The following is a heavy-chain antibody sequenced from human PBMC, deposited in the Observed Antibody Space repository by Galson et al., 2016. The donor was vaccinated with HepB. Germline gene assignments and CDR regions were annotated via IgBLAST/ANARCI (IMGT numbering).Heavy chain of an antibody. CDR3: VKDSHSEIFGVVSRLDH. J-gene: IGHJ4*02. Sequence: SLRLSCAASGFTFTTYAMHWVRQAPGKGLDYVSAINNNGGSTYYADSVKGRFTISRDNSKNTLYLQMSSLRPEDTAVYYCVKDSHSEIFGVVSRLDHWGQGTLVPSPQ. D-gene: IGHD3-3*01. CDR2: INNNGGST. CDR1: GFTFTTYA. V-gene: IGHV3-64D*08.